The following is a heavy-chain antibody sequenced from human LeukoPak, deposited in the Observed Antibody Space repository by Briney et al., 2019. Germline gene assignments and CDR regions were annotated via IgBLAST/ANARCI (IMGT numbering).Heavy chain of an antibody. CDR2: ISAYNGNT. V-gene: IGHV1-18*01. CDR3: ARGAKELRYFDWLSPDAFDI. CDR1: RYSFTSYG. D-gene: IGHD3-9*01. Sequence: GASVQVPYKACRYSFTSYGLSWVRQAPGQGLEGMEWISAYNGNTNYAQMPQDIVTMTTDTSTSTAYMELRSLRSDDTAVYYCARGAKELRYFDWLSPDAFDIWGQGTMVTVSS. J-gene: IGHJ3*02.